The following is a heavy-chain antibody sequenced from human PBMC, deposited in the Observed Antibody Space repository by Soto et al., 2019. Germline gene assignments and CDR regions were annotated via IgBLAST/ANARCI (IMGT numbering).Heavy chain of an antibody. D-gene: IGHD1-7*01. J-gene: IGHJ6*01. V-gene: IGHV5-51*01. CDR3: ARHLIVNIPTTVPWGMYV. Sequence: GESLKISCKGSGFSFTTYWIGLVRQMPGKGMEWMGIIYPGESNVRYNPSFQGKVTISDDNSTSTDYLQWSSLEASDSAIYYCARHLIVNIPTTVPWGMYVWGQGTTVT. CDR1: GFSFTTYW. CDR2: IYPGESNV.